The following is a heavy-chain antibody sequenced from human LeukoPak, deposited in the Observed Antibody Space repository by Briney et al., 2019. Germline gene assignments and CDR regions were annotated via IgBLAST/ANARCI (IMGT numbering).Heavy chain of an antibody. J-gene: IGHJ4*02. CDR2: LSAGGGST. V-gene: IGHV3-23*01. CDR1: GFTFSSYA. CDR3: AKDSVGVAGPDY. D-gene: IGHD6-19*01. Sequence: PGGSLRLSCAASGFTFSSYAMSWVRQAPGKGLEWVSSLSAGGGSTYYAESVKGRFTISRDNSKNTLYLQMNSLRAEDTAVYHCAKDSVGVAGPDYWGQGTLVTVSS.